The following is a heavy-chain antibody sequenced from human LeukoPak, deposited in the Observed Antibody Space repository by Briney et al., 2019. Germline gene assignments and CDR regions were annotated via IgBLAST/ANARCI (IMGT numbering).Heavy chain of an antibody. CDR1: GYTFTGYY. J-gene: IGHJ4*02. CDR3: ARGVYDSSGYYGLYFDY. D-gene: IGHD3-22*01. CDR2: INPNSGGT. Sequence: GASVKVSCKASGYTFTGYYMHWVRQAPGQGLEWMGWINPNSGGTNYAQKFQGRVTMTRDTSIGTAYMELSRLRSDDTAVYYCARGVYDSSGYYGLYFDYWGQGTLVTVSS. V-gene: IGHV1-2*02.